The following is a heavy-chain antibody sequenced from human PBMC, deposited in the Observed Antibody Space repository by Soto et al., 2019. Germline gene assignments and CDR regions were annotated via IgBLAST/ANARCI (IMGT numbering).Heavy chain of an antibody. D-gene: IGHD2-21*02. CDR2: IYWDDDK. V-gene: IGHV2-5*02. CDR3: AHSRCGGDCLRSYSSQYYSGMDV. CDR1: GFSLSTGGVG. J-gene: IGHJ6*02. Sequence: QITLKESGPTLVKPTQTLTLTCTFSGFSLSTGGVGVGWIRQPPGKALEWLALIYWDDDKRYSPSLKSRLTVTKDTSKNQVVLTMTNLDPVDTATYYCAHSRCGGDCLRSYSSQYYSGMDVWGQGTTVTASS.